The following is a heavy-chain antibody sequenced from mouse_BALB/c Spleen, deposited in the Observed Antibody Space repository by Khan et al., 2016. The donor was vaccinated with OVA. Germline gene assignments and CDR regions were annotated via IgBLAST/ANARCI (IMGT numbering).Heavy chain of an antibody. CDR2: IDPYYGGT. V-gene: IGHV1-39*01. J-gene: IGHJ1*01. CDR1: GYSFTGYN. Sequence: VQLQQSGPELEKPGASVKISCKASGYSFTGYNMNWVKQSNGKSLEWIGNIDPYYGGTTYNQKFKGKATLTVDKTSSTAYMQLKSLTSEDSAVYYCARGYGNYLYWYFDVWGAGTTVTVSS. CDR3: ARGYGNYLYWYFDV. D-gene: IGHD2-1*01.